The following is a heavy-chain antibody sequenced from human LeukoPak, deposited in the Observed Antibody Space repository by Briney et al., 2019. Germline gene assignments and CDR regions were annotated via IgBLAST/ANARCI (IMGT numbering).Heavy chain of an antibody. CDR2: ISGSGGTT. D-gene: IGHD2-15*01. V-gene: IGHV3-23*01. Sequence: GGSLRLSCAASGSTFSSYALNWVRQAPGKGLEWVSAISGSGGTTFYADSVKGRFTMSRDNSKNTLYLQMNSLKAEDTAIYYCAKILPTSATGYWGQGTLVTVSS. CDR3: AKILPTSATGY. J-gene: IGHJ4*02. CDR1: GSTFSSYA.